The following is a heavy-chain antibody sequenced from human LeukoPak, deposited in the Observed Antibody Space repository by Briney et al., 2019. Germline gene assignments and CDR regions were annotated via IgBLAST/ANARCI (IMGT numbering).Heavy chain of an antibody. CDR2: INHSGST. D-gene: IGHD2-15*01. J-gene: IGHJ6*03. CDR1: GGSFSGYY. Sequence: PSETLSLTCAVYGGSFSGYYWSWIRQPPGKGREWIGEINHSGSTNYNPSLKSRVTISVDTSKNQFSLKLNSVTAADTAVYYCASFYCSGGSCYQYYSYYYMDVWGKGTTVTISS. V-gene: IGHV4-34*01. CDR3: ASFYCSGGSCYQYYSYYYMDV.